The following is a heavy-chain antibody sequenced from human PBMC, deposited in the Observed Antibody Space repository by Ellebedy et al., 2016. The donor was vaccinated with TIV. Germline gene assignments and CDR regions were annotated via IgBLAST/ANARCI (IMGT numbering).Heavy chain of an antibody. D-gene: IGHD1-26*01. CDR2: LYAGGST. CDR3: ARRPSGSDWVYFDN. J-gene: IGHJ4*02. Sequence: PGGSLRLSCVVSGLSLSNNYMSWVRRAPGKGREVVSVLYAGGSTYYANSVKGRFTTSRDDSKNTLFLQLRRLGAEDTGVYYCARRPSGSDWVYFDNWGQGTLVTVSS. V-gene: IGHV3-66*04. CDR1: GLSLSNNY.